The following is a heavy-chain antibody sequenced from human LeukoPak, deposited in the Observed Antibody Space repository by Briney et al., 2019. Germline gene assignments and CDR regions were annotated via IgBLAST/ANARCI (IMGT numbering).Heavy chain of an antibody. J-gene: IGHJ4*02. CDR2: IYTSGST. Sequence: SQTLSLTCTVSGGSISSGSYYWSWIRQPAGKGLEWIGRIYTSGSTNYNPSLKSRVTISLDTSKNRFSLKLISVTAADTAIYYCARDQFSSSWDPTYYLDYWGQGTLVTVSS. CDR3: ARDQFSSSWDPTYYLDY. V-gene: IGHV4-61*02. CDR1: GGSISSGSYY. D-gene: IGHD6-13*01.